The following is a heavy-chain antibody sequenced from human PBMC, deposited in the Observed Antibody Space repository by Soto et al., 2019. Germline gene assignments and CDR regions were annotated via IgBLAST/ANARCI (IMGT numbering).Heavy chain of an antibody. D-gene: IGHD3-22*01. CDR1: GFTFSSYG. Sequence: PGGSLRLSCAASGFTFSSYGMHWVRQAPGKGLEWVAVISYDGSNKYYADSVKGRFTISRDNSKNTLYLQMNSLRAEDTAVYYCAKAGNYYDSSGYYYEDYFDYWGQGTLVTVS. CDR2: ISYDGSNK. CDR3: AKAGNYYDSSGYYYEDYFDY. V-gene: IGHV3-30*18. J-gene: IGHJ4*02.